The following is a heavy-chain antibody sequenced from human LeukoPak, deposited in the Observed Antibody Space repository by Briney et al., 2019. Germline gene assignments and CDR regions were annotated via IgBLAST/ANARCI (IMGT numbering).Heavy chain of an antibody. CDR1: GGTFSSDV. Sequence: ASVKVSCKASGGTFSSDVVSWVRQAPGQGLEWMGGIIPIFGTANYAQKFQGRVTITADKSTSTAYMELSSLRSEDTAVYYCARGVWGSYRPFDYWGQGTLVTVSS. D-gene: IGHD3-16*02. CDR2: IIPIFGTA. V-gene: IGHV1-69*06. CDR3: ARGVWGSYRPFDY. J-gene: IGHJ4*02.